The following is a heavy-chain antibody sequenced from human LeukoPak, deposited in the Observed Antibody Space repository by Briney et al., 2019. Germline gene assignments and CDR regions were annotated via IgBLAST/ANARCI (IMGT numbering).Heavy chain of an antibody. CDR1: GYSFTSYW. CDR3: ARRRAPGTNYFDY. Sequence: GESLKISCKGSGYSFTSYWISWVRQMPGKGLEWMGTIDPSDSYTNYSPSFQGHVTISADKSISTAFLQWSSLKAPDTAMYYCARRRAPGTNYFDYWGQGTLVTVSS. CDR2: IDPSDSYT. J-gene: IGHJ4*02. D-gene: IGHD1-1*01. V-gene: IGHV5-10-1*01.